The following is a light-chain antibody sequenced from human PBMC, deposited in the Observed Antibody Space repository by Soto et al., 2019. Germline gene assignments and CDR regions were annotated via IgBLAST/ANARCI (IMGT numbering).Light chain of an antibody. CDR3: QQSSSTPQT. CDR2: KAS. CDR1: QTISSW. J-gene: IGKJ4*01. V-gene: IGKV1-5*03. Sequence: DIQMTQSPSTLSGSVGDGVTITCRASQTISSWLAWYQQKPGKAPKLLIYKASTLKSGVPSRFSGSGSGTDFTLAISSLQPEDFATYYCQQSSSTPQTFGGGTKVDIK.